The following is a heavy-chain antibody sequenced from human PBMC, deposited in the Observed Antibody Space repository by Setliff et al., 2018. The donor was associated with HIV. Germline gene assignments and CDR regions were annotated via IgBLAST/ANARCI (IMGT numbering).Heavy chain of an antibody. J-gene: IGHJ4*02. CDR2: IRNDGSDK. V-gene: IGHV3-30*02. CDR1: GFTLSSYG. D-gene: IGHD6-19*01. CDR3: AMSPYSSGLFDY. Sequence: GESLRLSCAASGFTLSSYGVHWVRQAPGKGLEWVAFIRNDGSDKHYVDSVKGRFTISRDNSKNTLYLQMNSLRAEDTAVYYCAMSPYSSGLFDYWGQGTLVTVSS.